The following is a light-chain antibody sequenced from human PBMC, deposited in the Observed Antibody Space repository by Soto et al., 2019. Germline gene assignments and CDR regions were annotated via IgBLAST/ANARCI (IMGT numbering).Light chain of an antibody. CDR3: QQSYSTPE. CDR2: AAS. V-gene: IGKV1-39*01. Sequence: DIQMTQSPSSLSASVGDRVTITCRASQSISSYLNWYQQKPGKAPKLLIYAASSLQSGVPSRFRGSGSGTDFTLTISSLQPEDFATYYCQQSYSTPEFGPGTKVDIK. CDR1: QSISSY. J-gene: IGKJ3*01.